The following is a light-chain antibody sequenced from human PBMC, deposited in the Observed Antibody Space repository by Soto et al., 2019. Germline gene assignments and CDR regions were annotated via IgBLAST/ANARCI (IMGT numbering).Light chain of an antibody. CDR3: CSYAGSSTPWG. CDR2: EVS. Sequence: QSALTQPASVSGSPGQSITISCTGTSSDVGSYNLVSWYQQHPGKAPKLMIYEVSKRPSGVSNRFSGSKSGNTASLTISGLQAEDEADYYCCSYAGSSTPWGFGGGTKLTVL. CDR1: SSDVGSYNL. V-gene: IGLV2-23*02. J-gene: IGLJ3*02.